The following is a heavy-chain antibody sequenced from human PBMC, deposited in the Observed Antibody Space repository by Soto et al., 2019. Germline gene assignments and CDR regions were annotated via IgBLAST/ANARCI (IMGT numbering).Heavy chain of an antibody. CDR2: INHSGST. J-gene: IGHJ6*02. D-gene: IGHD5-18*01. CDR1: GGSFSGYY. V-gene: IGHV4-34*01. Sequence: SETLSLTCAVYGGSFSGYYWSWIRQPPGKGLEWIGEINHSGSTNYNPSLKSRVTISVDTSKNQFSLKLSSVTAADTAVYYCARIIQLWPTAYYYYGMDVWGQGTTVTVSS. CDR3: ARIIQLWPTAYYYYGMDV.